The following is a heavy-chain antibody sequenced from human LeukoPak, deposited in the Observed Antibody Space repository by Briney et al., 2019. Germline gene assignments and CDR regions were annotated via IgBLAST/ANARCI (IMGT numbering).Heavy chain of an antibody. CDR3: ASSVYDSSAYDY. V-gene: IGHV4-34*01. Sequence: PSETLSLTCAVYGGSFSGYYWSWIRQPPGKGLEWIGEINHSGSTNYNPSLKSRVTISVDTSKNQFSLKLSSVTAADTAVYYCASSVYDSSAYDYWGQGTLVTASS. D-gene: IGHD3-22*01. CDR2: INHSGST. J-gene: IGHJ4*02. CDR1: GGSFSGYY.